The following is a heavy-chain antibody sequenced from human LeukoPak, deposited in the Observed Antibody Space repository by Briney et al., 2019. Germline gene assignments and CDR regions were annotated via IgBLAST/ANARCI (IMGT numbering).Heavy chain of an antibody. Sequence: GGSLRLSCDASGFTFGSHAMYWVRQAPGKGLEWVAGIFGSGGSPHYADPVKGRFTISRDNSRNTVYLQINSLRAEDTAVYYCGKTTVGYSSGQKPAWPVDYWGQGTLVTVSS. J-gene: IGHJ4*02. D-gene: IGHD5-18*01. V-gene: IGHV3-23*01. CDR3: GKTTVGYSSGQKPAWPVDY. CDR1: GFTFGSHA. CDR2: IFGSGGSP.